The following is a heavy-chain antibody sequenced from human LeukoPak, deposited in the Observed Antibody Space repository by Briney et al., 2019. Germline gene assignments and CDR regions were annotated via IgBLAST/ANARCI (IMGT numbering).Heavy chain of an antibody. CDR3: SRATHPAVSGPQSDS. CDR1: GYTFTNYG. D-gene: IGHD2-8*02. CDR2: ISAYNGNT. Sequence: ASVKVSCRASGYTFTNYGIGWVRQAPGQGLEWMGWISAYNGNTNYAHKFQSRVAMTTDASTNTAYMELWGLRSDDTAIYYCSRATHPAVSGPQSDSWGQGTLVTVSS. J-gene: IGHJ4*02. V-gene: IGHV1-18*01.